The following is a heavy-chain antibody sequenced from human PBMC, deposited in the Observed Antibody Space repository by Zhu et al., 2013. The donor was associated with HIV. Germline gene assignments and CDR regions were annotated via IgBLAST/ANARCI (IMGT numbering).Heavy chain of an antibody. D-gene: IGHD3-10*01. CDR1: GATLTDFF. V-gene: IGHV1-46*01. J-gene: IGHJ4*02. CDR3: ARGSRGSPHSLRDY. Sequence: VLVVQSGAEVRKPGATVKISCKVSGATLTDFFIHWVQQAPGQGLEWMGIINPSGGSTSYAQKFQGRVTMTRDTSTSTVYMELSSLRSEDTAIYYCARGSRGSPHSLRDYWGQGTLVTVSS. CDR2: INPSGGST.